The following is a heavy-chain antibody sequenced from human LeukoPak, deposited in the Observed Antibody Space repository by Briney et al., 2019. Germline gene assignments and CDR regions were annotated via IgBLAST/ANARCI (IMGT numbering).Heavy chain of an antibody. J-gene: IGHJ4*02. CDR2: INPSGGST. V-gene: IGHV1-46*01. Sequence: AASVKVSCKASGYTFTSYYMHWVRQAPGQGLEWMGIINPSGGSTSYAQKFQGRVTMTRDMSTSTVYMELSSLRSEDTAVYYCARDPYDFWSGHSMYYFDYWGQGVLVTVSA. CDR1: GYTFTSYY. CDR3: ARDPYDFWSGHSMYYFDY. D-gene: IGHD3-3*01.